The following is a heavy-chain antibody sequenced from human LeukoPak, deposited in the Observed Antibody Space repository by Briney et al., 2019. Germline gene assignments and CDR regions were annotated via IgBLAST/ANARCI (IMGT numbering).Heavy chain of an antibody. CDR2: IYSGGST. J-gene: IGHJ4*02. CDR3: ARVVGQVPHLADY. V-gene: IGHV3-53*01. Sequence: GGSLRLSCAASGFTLSSNYMRWVRQAPGRGLEWVSVIYSGGSTYYADSAKGRFTISRDNSKNTVDLEMNNLRAEDTAVYYCARVVGQVPHLADYWGQGTLVTVSS. D-gene: IGHD3-10*01. CDR1: GFTLSSNY.